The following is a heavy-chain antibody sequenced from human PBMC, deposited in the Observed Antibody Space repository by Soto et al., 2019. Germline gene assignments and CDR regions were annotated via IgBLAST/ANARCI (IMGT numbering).Heavy chain of an antibody. V-gene: IGHV4-34*01. D-gene: IGHD2-15*01. J-gene: IGHJ5*02. Sequence: SETLSLTCAVYGGSFSGYYWSWIRQPPGKGLEWIGEINHSGSTNYNPSLKSRVTISVDTSKNQFSLKLSSVTAADTAVYYCARERPGYCSGGSCVWFDPWGQGNLVTVS. CDR2: INHSGST. CDR1: GGSFSGYY. CDR3: ARERPGYCSGGSCVWFDP.